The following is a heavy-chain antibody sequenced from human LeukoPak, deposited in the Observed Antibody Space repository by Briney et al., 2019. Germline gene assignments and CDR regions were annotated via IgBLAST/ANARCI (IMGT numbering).Heavy chain of an antibody. V-gene: IGHV3-30*03. Sequence: GGSLRLSCAASGFTFSSYGMHWVRQAPGKGLEWVAVISYDGSNKYYADSVKGRFTISRDNSKNTLFLRMNSLRAEDTAVYYCARSNYYDSRSWGFDIWGQGTMVTVSS. CDR2: ISYDGSNK. J-gene: IGHJ3*02. CDR3: ARSNYYDSRSWGFDI. CDR1: GFTFSSYG. D-gene: IGHD3-22*01.